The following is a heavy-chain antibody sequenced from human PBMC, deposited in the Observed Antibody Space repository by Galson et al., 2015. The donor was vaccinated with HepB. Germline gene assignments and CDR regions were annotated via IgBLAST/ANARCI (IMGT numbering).Heavy chain of an antibody. CDR1: GFTFSDYW. J-gene: IGHJ4*01. Sequence: SLRLSCAASGFTFSDYWMTWVRQAPGKGLEWVANIKQDGSETYYVDSVKGRFTISRDNAKKSTYLQMNSLRAEDTAVYYCSGGTSMVYLDYWGQGTLVTLSS. CDR2: IKQDGSET. V-gene: IGHV3-7*01. D-gene: IGHD5-18*01. CDR3: SGGTSMVYLDY.